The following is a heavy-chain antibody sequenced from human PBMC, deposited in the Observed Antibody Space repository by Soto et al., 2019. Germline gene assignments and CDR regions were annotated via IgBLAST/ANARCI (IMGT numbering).Heavy chain of an antibody. CDR2: ISYDGSNK. Sequence: QVQLVESGGGVVQPGRSLRLSCAASGFTFSSYGMHWVRQAPGKGLEWVAVISYDGSNKYYADSVKGRFTISRDNSKNTLYLQMNSLSAEDTSVYYCAKALWFGEYNWFDPWGQGTLVTVSS. V-gene: IGHV3-30*18. CDR1: GFTFSSYG. J-gene: IGHJ5*02. CDR3: AKALWFGEYNWFDP. D-gene: IGHD3-10*01.